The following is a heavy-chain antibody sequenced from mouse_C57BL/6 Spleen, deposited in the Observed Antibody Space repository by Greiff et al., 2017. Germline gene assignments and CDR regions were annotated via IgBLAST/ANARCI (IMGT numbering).Heavy chain of an antibody. CDR2: IDPSDSYT. CDR3: AKSPVPYYAMDY. Sequence: QVQLQQPGAELVTPGASVKLSCKASGYTFTSYWMQWVNQRPGQGLEWIGEIDPSDSYTNYNQKFKGKATLTVDTYSSTAYMQLSSLASEYSAVYYCAKSPVPYYAMDYWGQGTSGTVSS. V-gene: IGHV1-50*01. D-gene: IGHD5-1*01. CDR1: GYTFTSYW. J-gene: IGHJ4*01.